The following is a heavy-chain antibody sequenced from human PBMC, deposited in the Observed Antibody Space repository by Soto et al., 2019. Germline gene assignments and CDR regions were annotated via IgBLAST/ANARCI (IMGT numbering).Heavy chain of an antibody. Sequence: GGSLRLSCAASGFTFSTYKMNWVRQAPGKGLEWVSYISSSSNTIYYADSVRGRFTISRDNAKNSLYLQMNSLRDEDTAVYYCARDRGVVVTAVRLADYYYYGMDVWGQGTTVTVSS. CDR2: ISSSSNTI. CDR1: GFTFSTYK. CDR3: ARDRGVVVTAVRLADYYYYGMDV. J-gene: IGHJ6*02. D-gene: IGHD2-21*02. V-gene: IGHV3-48*02.